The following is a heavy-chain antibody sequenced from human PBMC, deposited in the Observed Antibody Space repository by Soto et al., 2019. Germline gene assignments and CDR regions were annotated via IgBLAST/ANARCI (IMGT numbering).Heavy chain of an antibody. CDR2: INSDGSST. J-gene: IGHJ4*01. CDR3: VRTSLVVAAATREDY. Sequence: EVQLVESGGGLVQPGGSLRLSCAASGFTFSRYWMHWVRQAPGKGLVWVSRINSDGSSTSYADSVKDRFTISRDNAKNTLYLQMNSLRAEDTDVYYSVRTSLVVAAATREDYWGHGTLVTGSS. V-gene: IGHV3-74*01. CDR1: GFTFSRYW. D-gene: IGHD2-15*01.